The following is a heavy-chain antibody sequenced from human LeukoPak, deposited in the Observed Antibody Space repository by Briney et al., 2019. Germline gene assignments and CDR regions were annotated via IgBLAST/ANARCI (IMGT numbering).Heavy chain of an antibody. J-gene: IGHJ4*02. Sequence: SVKVSCKASGGTFISYDISWVRQAPGQGLEWMGGIMPISGTANYAQKFQGRVTITADKPTNTAYMELSSLRSEDTAVYYCASGRTDIVVVPATLRNYYFDYWGQGTLVTVSS. D-gene: IGHD2-2*01. CDR2: IMPISGTA. V-gene: IGHV1-69*06. CDR1: GGTFISYD. CDR3: ASGRTDIVVVPATLRNYYFDY.